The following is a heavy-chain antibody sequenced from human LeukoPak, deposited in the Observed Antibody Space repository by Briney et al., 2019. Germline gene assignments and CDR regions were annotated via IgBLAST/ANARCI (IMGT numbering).Heavy chain of an antibody. CDR2: INPSGGST. D-gene: IGHD6-6*01. CDR3: ARSVRSSSSWDY. J-gene: IGHJ4*02. CDR1: GYTFTSYY. V-gene: IGHV1-46*01. Sequence: ASVKVSCKASGYTFTSYYMHWVRQAPGQGLKWMGIINPSGGSTSYAQKFQGRVTMTRDMSTSAVYMELSSLRSEDTAVYYCARSVRSSSSWDYWGQGTLVTVSS.